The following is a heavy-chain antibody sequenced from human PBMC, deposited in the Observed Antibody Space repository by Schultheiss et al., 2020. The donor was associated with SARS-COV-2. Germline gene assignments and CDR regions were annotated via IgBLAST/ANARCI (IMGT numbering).Heavy chain of an antibody. CDR3: ARDYYGAIDY. CDR1: GFTFSSYA. J-gene: IGHJ4*02. D-gene: IGHD4-17*01. V-gene: IGHV3-23*01. Sequence: GGSLRLSCAASGFTFSSYAMSWVRQAPGKGLEWVSWINSSSYYILYADSLKGRSTISRDNSKNTLYLQMNGLRAEDTALYYCARDYYGAIDYWGQGTLVTVSS. CDR2: INSSSYYI.